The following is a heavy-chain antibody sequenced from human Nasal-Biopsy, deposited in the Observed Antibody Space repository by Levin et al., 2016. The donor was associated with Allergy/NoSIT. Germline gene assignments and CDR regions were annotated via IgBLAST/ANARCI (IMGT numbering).Heavy chain of an antibody. J-gene: IGHJ4*02. Sequence: SETLSLTCAVFGGSLSSDYWSWVRQPPGEGLEWIGEIDDSGNTNYNPSLKSRVTISVDTSKNQFSLRLSSVTAADTAVYYCARNGYYSIDYWGQGTLVTVSS. V-gene: IGHV4-34*01. CDR3: ARNGYYSIDY. CDR2: IDDSGNT. CDR1: GGSLSSDY. D-gene: IGHD3-22*01.